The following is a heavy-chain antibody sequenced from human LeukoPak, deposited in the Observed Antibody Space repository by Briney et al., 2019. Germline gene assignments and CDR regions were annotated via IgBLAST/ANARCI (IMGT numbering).Heavy chain of an antibody. J-gene: IGHJ4*02. V-gene: IGHV3-30*04. CDR2: ISYDGSNE. D-gene: IGHD6-13*01. Sequence: GGSLRLSCAASGFTFSSYVMHWVRQAPGKGLEWVAIISYDGSNEYYADSVKGRFTISRDNSKNTLYLQMNSLRAEDTAVYYCAKGTAAAGTLFSDFDYWGQGTLVTVSS. CDR1: GFTFSSYV. CDR3: AKGTAAAGTLFSDFDY.